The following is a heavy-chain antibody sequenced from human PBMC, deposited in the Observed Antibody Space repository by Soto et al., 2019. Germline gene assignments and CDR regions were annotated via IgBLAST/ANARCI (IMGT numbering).Heavy chain of an antibody. Sequence: EVQLVESGGGLVQPGGSLRLSCAASGFTVSSNYMSWVRQAPGKGLEWVSVIYSGGSTYYADSVKGRFTISRHKSKNTLDLQLNSLRAEDTAVYYCARVVAVANHDVFDIWGQGTMVTVSS. CDR3: ARVVAVANHDVFDI. V-gene: IGHV3-53*04. D-gene: IGHD6-19*01. J-gene: IGHJ3*02. CDR2: IYSGGST. CDR1: GFTVSSNY.